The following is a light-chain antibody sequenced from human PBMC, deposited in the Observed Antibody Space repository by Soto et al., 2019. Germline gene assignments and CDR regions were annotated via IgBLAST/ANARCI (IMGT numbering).Light chain of an antibody. V-gene: IGLV2-14*01. CDR3: SSFTSSSTWV. CDR1: SGDIGGYNS. J-gene: IGLJ3*02. CDR2: EVV. Sequence: QSALTQPASVSGSPGQSITISCTGTSGDIGGYNSVSWYQQHPGKVPKLLIYEVVKRPSGVSNRFSGSKSGNTASLTISGLQADDEADYYCSSFTSSSTWVFGGGTKLTVL.